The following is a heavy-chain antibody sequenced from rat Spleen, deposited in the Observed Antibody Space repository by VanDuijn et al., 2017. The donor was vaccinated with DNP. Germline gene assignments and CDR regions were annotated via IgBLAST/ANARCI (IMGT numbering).Heavy chain of an antibody. Sequence: EVQLVESGGGLVLPGRSLKLSCAASGFTFSDYFMAWVRQAPKKGLEWVASISYEGSSTYYGDSVKGRITISRDNAESTLYLQMNSLRSEDMATYYCARADGYNYYFDYWGQGVMVTVSS. J-gene: IGHJ2*01. CDR3: ARADGYNYYFDY. V-gene: IGHV5-22*01. D-gene: IGHD1-4*01. CDR1: GFTFSDYF. CDR2: ISYEGSST.